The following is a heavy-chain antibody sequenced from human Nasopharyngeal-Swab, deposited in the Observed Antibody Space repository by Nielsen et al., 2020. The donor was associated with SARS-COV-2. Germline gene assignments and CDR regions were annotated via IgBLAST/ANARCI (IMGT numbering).Heavy chain of an antibody. CDR1: GYSFTSYW. CDR2: IYPGDSDT. Sequence: KVSCKASGYSFTSYWIGWVRQMPGKGLEWMGIIYPGDSDTRYSPFFRGQVTISADTSIRTAYLQWSSLKASDTAVYYCARADTTVFGVFTNYLPNWFDPWGQGTLVTVSP. D-gene: IGHD3-3*01. V-gene: IGHV5-51*01. CDR3: ARADTTVFGVFTNYLPNWFDP. J-gene: IGHJ5*02.